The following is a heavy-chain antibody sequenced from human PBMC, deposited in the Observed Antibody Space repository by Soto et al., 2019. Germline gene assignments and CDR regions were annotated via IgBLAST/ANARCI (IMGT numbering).Heavy chain of an antibody. J-gene: IGHJ3*02. CDR2: ISYDGSNK. CDR3: AKDLRGYSLNDAFDI. CDR1: GFTFSSYG. D-gene: IGHD3-22*01. V-gene: IGHV3-30*18. Sequence: PGGSLRLSCAASGFTFSSYGMHWVRQAPGKGLEWVAVISYDGSNKYYADSVKGRFTISRDNSKNTLYLQMNSLRAEDTAVYYCAKDLRGYSLNDAFDIWGQGTMVTVSS.